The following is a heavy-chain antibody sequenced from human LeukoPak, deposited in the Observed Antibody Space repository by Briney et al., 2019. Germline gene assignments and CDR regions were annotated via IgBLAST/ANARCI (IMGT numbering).Heavy chain of an antibody. CDR1: GFTFSDYY. V-gene: IGHV3-11*04. D-gene: IGHD3-22*01. J-gene: IGHJ4*02. Sequence: GGSLRLSCAASGFTFSDYYMSWIRQAPGKGLEWVSYISSSGSTIYYADSVKGRFTISRDNAKNSLYLQMNSLRAEDTAVYYCARERGEEDYYDSSGYYYGFEFDYWGQGPLVTVSS. CDR3: ARERGEEDYYDSSGYYYGFEFDY. CDR2: ISSSGSTI.